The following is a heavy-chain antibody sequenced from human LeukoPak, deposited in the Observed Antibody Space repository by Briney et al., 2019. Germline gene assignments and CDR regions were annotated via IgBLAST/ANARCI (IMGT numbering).Heavy chain of an antibody. CDR2: IKSKTDGGTT. D-gene: IGHD4-17*01. Sequence: GGSLRLSCVASGFTFSNAWMNWVRQAPGKGLEWVGRIKSKTDGGTTDYAAPVKGRFTISRDDSKNIAYLQMNSLKTEDTAVYYCTRDRDYGALFDYWGQGTLVTVSS. J-gene: IGHJ4*02. CDR3: TRDRDYGALFDY. V-gene: IGHV3-15*01. CDR1: GFTFSNAW.